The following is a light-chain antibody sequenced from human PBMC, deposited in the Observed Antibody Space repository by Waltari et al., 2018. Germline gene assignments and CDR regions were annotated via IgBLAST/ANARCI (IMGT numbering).Light chain of an antibody. CDR3: QQYGNSRT. CDR1: QTITNNY. V-gene: IGKV3-20*01. CDR2: GAS. Sequence: EVVLTQSPDTLSLSPGERATLSCRASQTITNNYLAWYQQKPGQGPRLLIYGASDRAADTPDRFSGSESETDFTLSISRLEPDDFAVYFCQQYGNSRTFGQGTTVEFK. J-gene: IGKJ1*01.